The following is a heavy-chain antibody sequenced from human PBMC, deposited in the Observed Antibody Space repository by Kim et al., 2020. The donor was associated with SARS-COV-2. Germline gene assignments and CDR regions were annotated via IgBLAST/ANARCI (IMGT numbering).Heavy chain of an antibody. Sequence: SETLSLTCAVYGGSFSGYYWSWIRQPPGKGLEWIGEINHSGSTNYNPSLKSRVTISVDTSKNQFSLKLSSVTAADTAVYYCARRWGTDGMDVWGQGTTVTVSS. V-gene: IGHV4-34*01. CDR3: ARRWGTDGMDV. CDR2: INHSGST. J-gene: IGHJ6*02. D-gene: IGHD3-16*01. CDR1: GGSFSGYY.